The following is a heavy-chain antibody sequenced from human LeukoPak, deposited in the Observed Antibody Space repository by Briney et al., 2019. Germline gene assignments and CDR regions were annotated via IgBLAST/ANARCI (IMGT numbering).Heavy chain of an antibody. Sequence: SETLSLTCAAYGGSFSGYYWSWIRQPPGKGLEWIGEINHSGSTNYNPSLKGRVTISVDTSKNQFSLQLNSVTPEDTAVYYCARGGVGATMVYWGQGTLVTVSS. CDR1: GGSFSGYY. J-gene: IGHJ4*02. CDR3: ARGGVGATMVY. V-gene: IGHV4-34*01. D-gene: IGHD1-26*01. CDR2: INHSGST.